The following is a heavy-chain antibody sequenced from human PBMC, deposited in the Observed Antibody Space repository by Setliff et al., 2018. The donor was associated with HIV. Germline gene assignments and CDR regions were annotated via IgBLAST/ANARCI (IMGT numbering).Heavy chain of an antibody. V-gene: IGHV4-4*07. CDR1: GGSMSSYY. J-gene: IGHJ4*02. D-gene: IGHD3-9*01. Sequence: SETLSLTCTVSGGSMSSYYWSWIRQPAGKGLEWIGRVLTSGSTLNYNPSLESRITISADTSKKQFSLDLSSVTAADTAVYFCARAIVKTGYHTKSRVFDYWGQGTLVTVSS. CDR2: VLTSGSTL. CDR3: ARAIVKTGYHTKSRVFDY.